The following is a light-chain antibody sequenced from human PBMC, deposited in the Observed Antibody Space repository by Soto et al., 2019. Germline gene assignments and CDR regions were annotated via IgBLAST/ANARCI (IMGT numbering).Light chain of an antibody. V-gene: IGLV2-14*01. CDR3: SSYTTSYTQV. J-gene: IGLJ3*02. CDR2: EVS. Sequence: QSALTQPASVSGSPGQSITISCTGTSSDVGGYNYVSWYQHHPGKAPKLMIYEVSNRPSGVSNRFSGSKSGNTASLSISGLQAQDEADYYCSSYTTSYTQVFGGGTKLTV. CDR1: SSDVGGYNY.